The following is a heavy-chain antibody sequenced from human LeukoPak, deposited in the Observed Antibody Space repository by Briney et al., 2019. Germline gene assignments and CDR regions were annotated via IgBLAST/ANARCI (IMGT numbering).Heavy chain of an antibody. D-gene: IGHD2-2*01. CDR3: ARGGRDIVVVPAAVDY. CDR1: GYTFTSYG. CDR2: ISAYNGNT. J-gene: IGHJ4*02. V-gene: IGHV1-18*01. Sequence: ASVKVSCKASGYTFTSYGISWVRQAPGQGLEWMGWISAYNGNTNYAQKLQGRVTMTTDTSTSTAYMELRSLRSDGTAVYYCARGGRDIVVVPAAVDYWGQGTLVTVSS.